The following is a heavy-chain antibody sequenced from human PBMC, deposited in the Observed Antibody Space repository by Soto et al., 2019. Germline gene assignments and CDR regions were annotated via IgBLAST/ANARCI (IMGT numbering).Heavy chain of an antibody. CDR2: ISGSGGST. Sequence: GGSLRLSCAASGFTFSSYAMSWVRQAPGKGLEWVSAISGSGGSTYNADAVKGRFTISRDNSNNKLYLQMNSLRAEVTAVYYCASRIAVAGVYAFDIWGQGTTVTVSS. CDR1: GFTFSSYA. J-gene: IGHJ3*02. CDR3: ASRIAVAGVYAFDI. D-gene: IGHD6-19*01. V-gene: IGHV3-23*01.